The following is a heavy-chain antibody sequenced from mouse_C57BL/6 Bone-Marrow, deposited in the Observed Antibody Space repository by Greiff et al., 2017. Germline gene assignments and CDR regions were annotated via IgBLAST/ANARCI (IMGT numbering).Heavy chain of an antibody. Sequence: VQLQQSGPELVKPGASVKISCKASGYAFSSSWMNWVKQRPGKGLEWIGRIYPGDGDTNYNGKFKGKATLTADKSSSTAYMQLSSLTSEDSAVYFCARGDYEFAYWGQGTLVTVSA. V-gene: IGHV1-82*01. CDR3: ARGDYEFAY. CDR2: IYPGDGDT. J-gene: IGHJ3*01. CDR1: GYAFSSSW. D-gene: IGHD2-4*01.